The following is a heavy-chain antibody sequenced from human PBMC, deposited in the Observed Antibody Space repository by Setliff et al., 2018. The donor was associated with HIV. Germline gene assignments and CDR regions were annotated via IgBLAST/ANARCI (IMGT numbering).Heavy chain of an antibody. J-gene: IGHJ3*02. Sequence: SETLSLTCTVSGGSISSDYYWGWIRQPPGKGLEWIGSFSPRGRTYQNGSLKSRVTISVDRSRNQFSLKLTSVTAADTAIYYCASTTSGVSGSYPAHAFDIWGQGTMVTVSS. CDR2: FSPRGRT. CDR1: GGSISSDYY. CDR3: ASTTSGVSGSYPAHAFDI. D-gene: IGHD3-10*01. V-gene: IGHV4-38-2*02.